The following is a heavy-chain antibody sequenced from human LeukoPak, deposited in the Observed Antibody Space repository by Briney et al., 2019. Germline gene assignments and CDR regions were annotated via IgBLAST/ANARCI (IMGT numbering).Heavy chain of an antibody. V-gene: IGHV4-34*01. J-gene: IGHJ3*02. CDR3: ARMPYVWGSYRPRNAFDI. D-gene: IGHD3-16*02. CDR2: INHSGSN. CDR1: GGSFSGYY. Sequence: SETLSLTCAVYGGSFSGYYWSWIRQPPGKGLEWIGEINHSGSNNYNQSLKSRVTISVDTSNNQFSLKLSSVPAADTAAYYFARMPYVWGSYRPRNAFDIWGQGTMVTVSS.